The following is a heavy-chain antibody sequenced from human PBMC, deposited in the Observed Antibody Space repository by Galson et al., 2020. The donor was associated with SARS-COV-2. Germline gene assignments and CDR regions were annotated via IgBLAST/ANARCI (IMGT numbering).Heavy chain of an antibody. Sequence: ASETLSLTCTVSGGSISSGCYYWTWIRQHPGKGLEWIGYIYYSGSTYYNPSLKSRVTISVDTSKNQFSLKLSSVTAADTAVYYCARDAFVPLSYGSVSYGFDSWGQGTMVTVSS. CDR2: IYYSGST. CDR1: GGSISSGCYY. J-gene: IGHJ3*02. CDR3: ARDAFVPLSYGSVSYGFDS. D-gene: IGHD3-10*01. V-gene: IGHV4-31*03.